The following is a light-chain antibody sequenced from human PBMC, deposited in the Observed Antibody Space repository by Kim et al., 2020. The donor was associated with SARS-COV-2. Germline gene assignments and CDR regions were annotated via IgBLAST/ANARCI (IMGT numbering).Light chain of an antibody. J-gene: IGKJ4*01. CDR1: QSVDSSY. Sequence: EIVLTQSPGTLSLSPGERATLSCRASQSVDSSYFAWYQQKPGQAPRLLIYGASSRATGIPDRFSGSGSGTDFTLTISRLEPEDFAVYYCQQYGSSPLITFGGGTKVDIK. CDR2: GAS. V-gene: IGKV3-20*01. CDR3: QQYGSSPLIT.